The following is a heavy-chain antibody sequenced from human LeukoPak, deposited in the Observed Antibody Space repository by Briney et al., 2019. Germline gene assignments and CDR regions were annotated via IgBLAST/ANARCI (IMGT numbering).Heavy chain of an antibody. D-gene: IGHD2-15*01. Sequence: SETLSLTCTASGASMSSYYWTWIRQPAGKGMEWIGHIYISGNTNYNPSLKSRVTMSRDTSKNQFSLKLSSVTAADTAVYYCAREDVVVDSWGQGILVTVSS. CDR2: IYISGNT. CDR3: AREDVVVDS. J-gene: IGHJ4*02. V-gene: IGHV4-4*07. CDR1: GASMSSYY.